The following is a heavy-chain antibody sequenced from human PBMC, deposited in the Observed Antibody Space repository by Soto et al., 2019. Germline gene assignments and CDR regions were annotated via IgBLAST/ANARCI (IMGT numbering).Heavy chain of an antibody. CDR2: IFRSGNT. V-gene: IGHV4-4*02. D-gene: IGHD4-17*01. CDR3: ARIGTVSLDF. Sequence: SETLSLTCTVSGGSISTGNWWTWVRQSPEKGLEWIGEIFRSGNTHYNPSFKSRVTISVDNSNNQFSLRLNSVTAADTAVYYCARIGTVSLDFWGPGTLVTVSS. J-gene: IGHJ4*02. CDR1: GGSISTGNW.